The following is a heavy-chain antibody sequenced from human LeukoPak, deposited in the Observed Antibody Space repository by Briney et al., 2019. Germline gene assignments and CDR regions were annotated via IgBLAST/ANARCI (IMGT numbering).Heavy chain of an antibody. J-gene: IGHJ3*02. V-gene: IGHV1-46*01. D-gene: IGHD6-13*01. CDR3: ARDSAGQQHGTALDAFDI. CDR1: GYTFTSYY. Sequence: GASVKVSCKASGYTFTSYYMHGVRQAPGRGLEWMGIINPSGGSTSYAQKFQGRVTMTRDTSTSTVYMELSSLRSEDTAVYYCARDSAGQQHGTALDAFDIWGQGTMVTVSS. CDR2: INPSGGST.